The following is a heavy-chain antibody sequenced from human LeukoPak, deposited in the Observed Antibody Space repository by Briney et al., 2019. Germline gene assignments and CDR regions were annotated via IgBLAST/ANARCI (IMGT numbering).Heavy chain of an antibody. CDR3: ARGVVVASM. V-gene: IGHV3-7*01. D-gene: IGHD2-15*01. CDR2: IKEDGSDK. CDR1: GFTFSSYW. J-gene: IGHJ4*02. Sequence: PGGALRLSCAASGFTFSSYWMSWVRQAPGKGLEWVANIKEDGSDKYYVDSVKGRFTISRDNDKKSLYLQMNSLRADDTAVYYCARGVVVASMWGQGTLVTVSS.